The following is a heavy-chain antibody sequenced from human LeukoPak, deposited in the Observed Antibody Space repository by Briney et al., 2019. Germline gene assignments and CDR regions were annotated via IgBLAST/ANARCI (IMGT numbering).Heavy chain of an antibody. J-gene: IGHJ4*02. V-gene: IGHV4-59*01. Sequence: SETLSLTCTVSGGSISSYYWSWIRQPPGKGLEWIGYIYYSGSTNYNPSLKSRVTISVDTSKNQFSLKLSSVTAADTAVYYCARGTNWNDLILSYWGQGTLVTVSS. CDR2: IYYSGST. D-gene: IGHD1-1*01. CDR3: ARGTNWNDLILSY. CDR1: GGSISSYY.